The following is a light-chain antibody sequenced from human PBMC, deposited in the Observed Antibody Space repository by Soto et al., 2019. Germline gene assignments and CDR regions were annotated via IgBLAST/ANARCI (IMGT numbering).Light chain of an antibody. CDR3: QQYYSYTRT. J-gene: IGKJ1*01. Sequence: AIRMTQSPSSFSASTGDRVTITCRASQGISSYLAWYQQKPGKAPKLVIYAASTLQSGVPSRFSGSGSGTDFNLTISCLQSEDFATYYCQQYYSYTRTFGQGTKVDIK. V-gene: IGKV1-8*01. CDR2: AAS. CDR1: QGISSY.